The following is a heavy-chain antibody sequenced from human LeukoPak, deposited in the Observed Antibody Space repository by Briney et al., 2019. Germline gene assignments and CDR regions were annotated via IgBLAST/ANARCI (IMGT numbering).Heavy chain of an antibody. V-gene: IGHV3-23*01. Sequence: PGGSLRLSCAASGFTFSSYAMSWVRQAPGKGLEWVSAISGSGGSTYYADSVKGRFTISRDNSKNTLYLQMNSLRAEDTAVYYCAKDDSLVVVTAIPFDYWGQGTLVTVSS. D-gene: IGHD2-21*02. CDR2: ISGSGGST. CDR3: AKDDSLVVVTAIPFDY. J-gene: IGHJ4*02. CDR1: GFTFSSYA.